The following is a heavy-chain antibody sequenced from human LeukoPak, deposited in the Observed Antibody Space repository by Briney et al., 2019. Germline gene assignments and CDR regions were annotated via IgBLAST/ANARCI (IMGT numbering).Heavy chain of an antibody. CDR1: GFTFSSSG. V-gene: IGHV3-23*01. Sequence: GGSLRLSCAASGFTFSSSGMSWVRQAPGKGLEWVSAISGNGDITYYADTVTGRFSGSIDKSKNTLNLQPNSLRAEDTAVYYCAKDLRGTLSSRGPFEYWGQGTLVTVSS. D-gene: IGHD1-1*01. CDR3: AKDLRGTLSSRGPFEY. CDR2: ISGNGDIT. J-gene: IGHJ4*02.